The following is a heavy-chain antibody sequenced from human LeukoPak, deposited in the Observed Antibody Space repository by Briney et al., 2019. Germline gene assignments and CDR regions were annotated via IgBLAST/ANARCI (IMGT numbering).Heavy chain of an antibody. V-gene: IGHV1-46*01. CDR1: GYTISNNY. D-gene: IGHD3-10*01. CDR2: INPSGTGT. Sequence: ASVKVSCKASGYTISNNYMHWVRQAPGQGLEWMGVINPSGTGTSYAQKFQGRITMSRDTSTSTAYMELKSLKSEDTAVYYCARDPSMIRGENTPYFDYWGQGTLVTVSS. CDR3: ARDPSMIRGENTPYFDY. J-gene: IGHJ4*02.